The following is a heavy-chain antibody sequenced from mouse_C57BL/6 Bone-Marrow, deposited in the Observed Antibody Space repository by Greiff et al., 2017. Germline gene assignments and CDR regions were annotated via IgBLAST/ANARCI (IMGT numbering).Heavy chain of an antibody. J-gene: IGHJ4*01. V-gene: IGHV1-7*01. Sequence: VQLQQSGAELAKPGASVKLSCQASGYTFPSSWMHWVKQRPGQGLEWIGYINPSSGYTKYNQKFKDKATLTADKSSSTAYMQLSSLTYEDSAVYYSARGPYYSNYVGYAMAYWGQGTSVTVST. CDR3: ARGPYYSNYVGYAMAY. D-gene: IGHD2-5*01. CDR2: INPSSGYT. CDR1: GYTFPSSW.